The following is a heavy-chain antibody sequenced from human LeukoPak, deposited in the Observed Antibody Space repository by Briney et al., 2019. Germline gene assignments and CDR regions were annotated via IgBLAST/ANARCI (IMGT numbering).Heavy chain of an antibody. CDR2: ISSSGSTI. Sequence: GGSLRLSCAASGFTFSSYEMNWVRQAPGKGLEWVSYISSSGSTIYYADSVKGRFTISRDNAKNSLYLQMNSLRAEDTAVYYCASTAMDHPGPDAFDIWGQGTMVTVSS. CDR3: ASTAMDHPGPDAFDI. D-gene: IGHD2-2*03. CDR1: GFTFSSYE. J-gene: IGHJ3*02. V-gene: IGHV3-48*03.